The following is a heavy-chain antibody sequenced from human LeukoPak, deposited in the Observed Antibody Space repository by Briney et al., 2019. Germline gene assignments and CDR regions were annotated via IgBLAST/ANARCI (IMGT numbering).Heavy chain of an antibody. CDR1: GFTFSSYG. V-gene: IGHV3-30*18. J-gene: IGHJ3*02. Sequence: GGSLRLSCAASGFTFSSYGMHWVRQAPGKGLEWVAVISYDGSNKYHADSVKGRFTISRDNSKNTLYLQTNSLRAEDTAVYYCAKDPQQLSGDAFDIWGQGTMVTVSS. CDR2: ISYDGSNK. CDR3: AKDPQQLSGDAFDI. D-gene: IGHD6-13*01.